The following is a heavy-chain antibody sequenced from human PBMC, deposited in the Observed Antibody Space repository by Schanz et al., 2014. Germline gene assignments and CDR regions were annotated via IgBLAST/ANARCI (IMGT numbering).Heavy chain of an antibody. CDR1: GFTISSYS. CDR3: AIIGDMVAVAGTRADY. J-gene: IGHJ4*02. CDR2: ISSSGSYI. Sequence: EVHLVESGGGLVKRGGSLRLSCAASGFTISSYSMNWVRQAPGKGLEWVSSISSSGSYIYYADSVKGRFSISRDNAKNSLFLQMNRLRAEDTALYYCAIIGDMVAVAGTRADYWGQGTLXTVSS. D-gene: IGHD6-19*01. V-gene: IGHV3-21*01.